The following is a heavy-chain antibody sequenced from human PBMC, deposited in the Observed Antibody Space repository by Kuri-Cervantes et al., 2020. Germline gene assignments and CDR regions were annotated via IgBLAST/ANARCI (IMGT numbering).Heavy chain of an antibody. D-gene: IGHD5-24*01. Sequence: GGSLRLSYAASGFTFSDYYMSWIRQAPGKGLEWVSYISSSGSTIYYADSVKGRFTISRDNAKNSLYLQMNSLRTEDTALYYCAKAIEMATISDYFDYWGQGTLVTVS. CDR2: ISSSGSTI. CDR3: AKAIEMATISDYFDY. J-gene: IGHJ4*02. CDR1: GFTFSDYY. V-gene: IGHV3-11*01.